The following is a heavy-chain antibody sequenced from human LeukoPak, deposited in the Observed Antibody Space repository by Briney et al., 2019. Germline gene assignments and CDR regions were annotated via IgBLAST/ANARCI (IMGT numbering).Heavy chain of an antibody. CDR2: ISSSGSTI. D-gene: IGHD4-17*01. V-gene: IGHV3-48*03. CDR1: GFTFSSYE. CDR3: ARVGIVGPYGDYRSWYYYYYMDV. Sequence: GGSLRLSCAASGFTFSSYEMHWVRQAPGKGLEWVSYISSSGSTIYYADSVEGRFTISRDNAKNSQYLQMNSLRVEDTALYYCARVGIVGPYGDYRSWYYYYYMDVWGKGTTVTVSS. J-gene: IGHJ6*03.